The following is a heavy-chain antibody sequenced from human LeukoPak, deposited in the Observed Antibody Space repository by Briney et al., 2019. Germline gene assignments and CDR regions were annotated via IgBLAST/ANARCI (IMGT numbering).Heavy chain of an antibody. CDR3: TSPGRPGIAVAGTVY. CDR2: IRSKANSYAT. Sequence: PGGSLRLSCAPSGFTFSGSAMHWVRQASGKGLEWVGRIRSKANSYATAYAASVKGRFTISRDDSKNTAYLQMNSLKTEDTAVYYCTSPGRPGIAVAGTVYWGQGTLVTVSS. J-gene: IGHJ4*02. D-gene: IGHD6-19*01. CDR1: GFTFSGSA. V-gene: IGHV3-73*01.